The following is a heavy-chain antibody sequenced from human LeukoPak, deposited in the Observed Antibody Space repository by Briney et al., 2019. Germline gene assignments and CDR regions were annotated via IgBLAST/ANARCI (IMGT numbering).Heavy chain of an antibody. CDR3: AGGDRNGWYFDY. J-gene: IGHJ4*02. CDR1: GFRFDDHG. CDR2: INWNGGST. Sequence: PGGSLRLSCVASGFRFDDHGMSWVRQAPGKGLEWVSGINWNGGSTGYGDSVKGRFTISRDNAKNSLYLQMNSLRAEDTALYYCAGGDRNGWYFDYWGQGILLTVSS. V-gene: IGHV3-20*04. D-gene: IGHD6-19*01.